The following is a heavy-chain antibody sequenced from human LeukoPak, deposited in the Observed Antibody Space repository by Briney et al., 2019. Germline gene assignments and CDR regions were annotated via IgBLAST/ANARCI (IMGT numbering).Heavy chain of an antibody. D-gene: IGHD1-26*01. CDR1: GYRSTSYW. V-gene: IGHV5-51*01. CDR2: NHPGGCET. J-gene: IGHJ4*02. Sequence: GESLKFSCKAAGYRSTSYWIGWGRQMPRKGGECRGVNHPGGCETRYSPSFQGQVTISADKSISTASLQWSGLTASDTAMYYCARRLGATQPYFDFWGQGALVTVSS. CDR3: ARRLGATQPYFDF.